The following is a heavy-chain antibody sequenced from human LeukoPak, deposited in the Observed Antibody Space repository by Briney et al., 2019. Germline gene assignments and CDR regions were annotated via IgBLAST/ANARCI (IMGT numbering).Heavy chain of an antibody. CDR3: AKGGSKAPDY. CDR2: IHSDGSST. V-gene: IGHV3-74*01. CDR1: GLTFSNYW. D-gene: IGHD4-11*01. J-gene: IGHJ4*02. Sequence: PGGSLRLSCAASGLTFSNYWMHWVRHAPGKGLVWVSRIHSDGSSTTYADSVKGRFTISRDNAKNTLYLQMNSLRAEDTAVYYCAKGGSKAPDYWGQGTLITVSS.